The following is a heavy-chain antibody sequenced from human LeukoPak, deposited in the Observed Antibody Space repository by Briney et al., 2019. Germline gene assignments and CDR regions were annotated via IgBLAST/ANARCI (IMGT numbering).Heavy chain of an antibody. V-gene: IGHV3-15*01. CDR1: GFTFSNAC. J-gene: IGHJ5*02. CDR3: TTDVLDNWLDP. CDR2: IKSKTDGGTT. Sequence: GGSLRLSCAASGFTFSNACMSWVRQAPGKGLEWVGRIKSKTDGGTTDYAAPVKGRFTISRDDSKNTLYLQMNSLKTEDTAVYYCTTDVLDNWLDPWGQGTLVTVSS.